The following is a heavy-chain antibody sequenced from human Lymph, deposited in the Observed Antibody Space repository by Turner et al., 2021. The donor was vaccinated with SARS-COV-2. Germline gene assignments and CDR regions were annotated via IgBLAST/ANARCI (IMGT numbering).Heavy chain of an antibody. CDR3: AKRKYQLLAGDFDY. J-gene: IGHJ4*02. Sequence: EVQLLESGGGLVQPGGSLRLSCAASGFTFSSSAMSWVRQAPGKGLEWVSSISVSGSSAYYADSVKGRFTISRDNSKNTLYLQMNSLRAEDTAVYYCAKRKYQLLAGDFDYWGQGTLVTVSS. CDR1: GFTFSSSA. V-gene: IGHV3-23*01. CDR2: ISVSGSSA. D-gene: IGHD2-2*01.